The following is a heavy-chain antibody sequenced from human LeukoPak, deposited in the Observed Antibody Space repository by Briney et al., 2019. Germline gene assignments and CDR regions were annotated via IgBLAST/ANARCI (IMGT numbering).Heavy chain of an antibody. CDR2: MNPNSGNT. J-gene: IGHJ4*02. CDR1: GYTFTSYD. D-gene: IGHD2-8*01. Sequence: GASVKVSCKASGYTFTSYDINWVRQATGQGLEWMGWMNPNSGNTGYAQKFQGRVTMTRNTFISTAYMELSSLKSENTAVYYCARTGHCTNGVCYSSGVFDYWGQGTLVTVSS. V-gene: IGHV1-8*01. CDR3: ARTGHCTNGVCYSSGVFDY.